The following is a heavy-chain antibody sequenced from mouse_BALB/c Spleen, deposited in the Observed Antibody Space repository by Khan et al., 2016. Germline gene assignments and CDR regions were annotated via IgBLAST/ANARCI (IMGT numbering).Heavy chain of an antibody. J-gene: IGHJ3*01. CDR1: GFSLTGFS. CDR3: ASYYDYDGGFAY. V-gene: IGHV2-6-7*01. Sequence: VQLVESGPGLVAPSQSLSITCTVSGFSLTGFSVNWVRQPPGKALEWLGMIWGDGSTDSNSGLKSRLSFSKDDSKSQVFLKMNSLQTDDTARYFCASYYDYDGGFAYWGQGTLVTVSA. D-gene: IGHD2-4*01. CDR2: IWGDGST.